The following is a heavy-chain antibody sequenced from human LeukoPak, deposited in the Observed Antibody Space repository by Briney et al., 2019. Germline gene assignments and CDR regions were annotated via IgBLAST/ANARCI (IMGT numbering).Heavy chain of an antibody. CDR2: VYYSGST. Sequence: SETLSLTCTVSGGSISSSSFYWGWIRQPPGMGLEWIGSVYYSGSTYYNPSLKSRVTISVDTSKNQFSLKLSSVTAADTAVYYCARRGSYSSGWNFDYWGQGTLVTVSS. CDR1: GGSISSSSFY. V-gene: IGHV4-39*01. CDR3: ARRGSYSSGWNFDY. D-gene: IGHD6-19*01. J-gene: IGHJ4*02.